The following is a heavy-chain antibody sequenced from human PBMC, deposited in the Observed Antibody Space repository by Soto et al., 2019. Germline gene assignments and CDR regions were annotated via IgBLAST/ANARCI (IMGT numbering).Heavy chain of an antibody. J-gene: IGHJ5*02. Sequence: ASVKVSGKASEYTFVAYYIHGLRQSPGQRFEWMAWINPKTGDTDYAQKFQGRVTVTSDTSISTAYMELTSLTSDDSAVYYCARVPCSGGSCYFTPWGQGTPVTVSS. CDR3: ARVPCSGGSCYFTP. CDR2: INPKTGDT. D-gene: IGHD2-15*01. CDR1: EYTFVAYY. V-gene: IGHV1-2*02.